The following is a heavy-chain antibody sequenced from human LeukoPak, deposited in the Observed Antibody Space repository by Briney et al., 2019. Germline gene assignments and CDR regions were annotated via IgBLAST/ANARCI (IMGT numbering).Heavy chain of an antibody. CDR1: GYTFTGYY. J-gene: IGHJ3*02. D-gene: IGHD6-6*01. CDR2: ISAYNGNT. V-gene: IGHV1-18*04. Sequence: AASVKVSCKASGYTFTGYYMHWVRQAPGQGLEWMGWISAYNGNTNYAQKLQGRVTMTTDTSTSTAYMELRSLRSDDTAVYYCARDSSSNAFDIWGQGTMVTVSS. CDR3: ARDSSSNAFDI.